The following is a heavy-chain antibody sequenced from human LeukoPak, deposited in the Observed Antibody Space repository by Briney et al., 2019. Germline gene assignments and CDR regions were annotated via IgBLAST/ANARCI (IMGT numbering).Heavy chain of an antibody. D-gene: IGHD6-13*01. CDR3: AKASPYSSSWYDYYFYYMDV. CDR2: ISGSGGST. Sequence: PGGSLRLSCAASGFTFSSYAMSWVRQAPGKGLEWVSAISGSGGSTYYADSVKGRFTISRDNSKNTLYVQMDSLRAEDTAVYYCAKASPYSSSWYDYYFYYMDVWGKGTTVTVSS. V-gene: IGHV3-23*01. CDR1: GFTFSSYA. J-gene: IGHJ6*03.